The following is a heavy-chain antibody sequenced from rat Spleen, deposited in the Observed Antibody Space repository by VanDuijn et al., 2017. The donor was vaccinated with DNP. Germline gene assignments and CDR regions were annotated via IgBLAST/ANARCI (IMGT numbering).Heavy chain of an antibody. V-gene: IGHV5-25*01. CDR2: VSGSGGST. J-gene: IGHJ1*01. CDR3: TRDSGDWYFDF. Sequence: EVQLVESGGGLVQPGRSMKLSCAASGFTFSNYYMTWVRQAPTKGLEWVASVSGSGGSTDYRDSVKGRFTISRDNAQSTLYLQMDSLRSEDTATYYCTRDSGDWYFDFWGPGTMVTVSS. CDR1: GFTFSNYY. D-gene: IGHD1-1*01.